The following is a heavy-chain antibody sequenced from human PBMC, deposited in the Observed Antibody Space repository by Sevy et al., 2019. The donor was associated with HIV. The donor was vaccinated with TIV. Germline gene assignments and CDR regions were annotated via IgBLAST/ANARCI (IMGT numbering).Heavy chain of an antibody. Sequence: GGSLRLSCAASGFTFSNYAMSWVRQAPGKGLEWVSGITISGGTTYYADSVKGRFTISRDSSKNTLYLQMNSLRAEDTAVYYCAKDRVSGTYYTGDFDYWGQGTLVTVSS. D-gene: IGHD3-10*01. CDR3: AKDRVSGTYYTGDFDY. CDR1: GFTFSNYA. CDR2: ITISGGTT. J-gene: IGHJ4*02. V-gene: IGHV3-23*01.